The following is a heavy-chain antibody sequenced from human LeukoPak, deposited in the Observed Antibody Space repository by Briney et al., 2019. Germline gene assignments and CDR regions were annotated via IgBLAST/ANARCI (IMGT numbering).Heavy chain of an antibody. CDR2: IYHSGST. J-gene: IGHJ5*02. V-gene: IGHV4-4*02. CDR3: ATTGYCSGGSCYNWFDP. CDR1: GGSISSSNW. D-gene: IGHD2-15*01. Sequence: TSETLSLTCAVSGGSISSSNWWSWVRQPPGKGLEWIGEIYHSGSTNYNPSLKSRVTISVDKSKNQFSLKLSSVTAADTAVYYCATTGYCSGGSCYNWFDPWGQGTLVTVSS.